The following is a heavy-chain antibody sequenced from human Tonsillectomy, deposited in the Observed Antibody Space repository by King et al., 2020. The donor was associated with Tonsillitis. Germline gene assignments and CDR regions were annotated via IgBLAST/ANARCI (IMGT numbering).Heavy chain of an antibody. Sequence: QLVQSGAEVKKPGESLKISCEGSGYSFSNYWIGWVRQMPGKGLEWMGTIYPADSDTRYSPSFQGQVTIPADQSITTAYLQWSSLKASDTAMFYCARRSRSGSYFDYWGQGTLVTVSS. CDR2: IYPADSDT. V-gene: IGHV5-51*01. D-gene: IGHD6-19*01. CDR3: ARRSRSGSYFDY. J-gene: IGHJ4*02. CDR1: GYSFSNYW.